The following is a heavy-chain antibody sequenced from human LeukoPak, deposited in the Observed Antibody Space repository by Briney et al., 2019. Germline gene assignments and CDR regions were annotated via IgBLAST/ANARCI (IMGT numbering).Heavy chain of an antibody. CDR1: GFTFSSYE. V-gene: IGHV3-48*03. CDR3: ARDGWGIQLWSYYFDY. Sequence: GGSLRLSCAAPGFTFSSYEMNWVRQAPGKGLEWVSYISSSGSTIYYADSVKGRFTISRDNAKNSLYLQMNSLRAEDTAVYYCARDGWGIQLWSYYFDYWGQGTLVTVSS. J-gene: IGHJ4*02. D-gene: IGHD5-18*01. CDR2: ISSSGSTI.